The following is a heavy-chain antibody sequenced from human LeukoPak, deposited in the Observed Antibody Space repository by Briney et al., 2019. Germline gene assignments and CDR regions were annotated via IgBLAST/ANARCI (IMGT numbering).Heavy chain of an antibody. Sequence: SETLSLTCTVSGGSISSSSSYWDWIRQPPGKGLEWIGYIYNSGITNYNPSLKSRVTISVDTSKNQFSLKLSSVTAADTAVYYCASGGGLKGLDYWGQGTLVTVSS. J-gene: IGHJ4*02. CDR2: IYNSGIT. CDR3: ASGGGLKGLDY. D-gene: IGHD2-15*01. V-gene: IGHV4-61*05. CDR1: GGSISSSSSY.